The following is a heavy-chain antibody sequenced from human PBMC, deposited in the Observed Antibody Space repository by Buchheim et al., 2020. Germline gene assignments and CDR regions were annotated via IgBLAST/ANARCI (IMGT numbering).Heavy chain of an antibody. CDR2: IKQDGSEK. CDR3: ARGVTYYFY. D-gene: IGHD2/OR15-2a*01. Sequence: EVQLVESGGGLVQPGGSLRLSCAASGFSFSTYWKSWVRQAPGKGLEWVANIKQDGSEKYYVDSVKGRFTISRDNAKNSLYLQMNSLRAEDTAVYYCARGVTYYFYWGQGTL. V-gene: IGHV3-7*01. CDR1: GFSFSTYW. J-gene: IGHJ4*02.